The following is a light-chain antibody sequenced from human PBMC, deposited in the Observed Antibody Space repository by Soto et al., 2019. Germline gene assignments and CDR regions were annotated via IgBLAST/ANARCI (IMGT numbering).Light chain of an antibody. Sequence: QSALTQPASVSGSPGQSITISCTGTSSDIGDSNYVSWYQQHPGKAPKLVIYDVSNRPSGVSDRFSGSKSGNTASLTISGLQAEDEADYYCSSYTSSISYVFGTGTKVTVL. V-gene: IGLV2-14*03. CDR1: SSDIGDSNY. CDR3: SSYTSSISYV. CDR2: DVS. J-gene: IGLJ1*01.